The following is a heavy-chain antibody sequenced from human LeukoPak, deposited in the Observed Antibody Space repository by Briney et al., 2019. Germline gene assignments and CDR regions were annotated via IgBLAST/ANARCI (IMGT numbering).Heavy chain of an antibody. CDR2: IYYSGST. D-gene: IGHD2-2*01. CDR3: ARHLFCSSISCHYYMDV. CDR1: GGSISSYY. J-gene: IGHJ6*03. Sequence: SETLSLTCTVSGGSISSYYWSWIRQPPGKGLEWIGYIYYSGSTNYNPSLKSRVTISVDTSKNQFSLKLSSVTAADTAVYYCARHLFCSSISCHYYMDVWGKGTTVTISS. V-gene: IGHV4-59*01.